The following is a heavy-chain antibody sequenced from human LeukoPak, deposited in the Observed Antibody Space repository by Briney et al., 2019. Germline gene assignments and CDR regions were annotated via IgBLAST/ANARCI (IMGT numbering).Heavy chain of an antibody. CDR2: INPNSGGT. D-gene: IGHD3-9*01. V-gene: IGHV1-2*02. Sequence: ASVKVSCKASGYTFTGYYMHWVRQAPGQGLEWMGWINPNSGGTNYAQKFQGRVTMTRDTSISTAYMELSRLRSDDTAVYYCARGYDILTGYYSYYYYMDVWGKGTTVTISS. CDR3: ARGYDILTGYYSYYYYMDV. CDR1: GYTFTGYY. J-gene: IGHJ6*03.